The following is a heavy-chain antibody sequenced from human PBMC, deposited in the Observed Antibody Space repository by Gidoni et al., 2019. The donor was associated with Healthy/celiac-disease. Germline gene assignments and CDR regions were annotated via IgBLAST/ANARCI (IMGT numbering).Heavy chain of an antibody. D-gene: IGHD5-18*01. CDR1: GFTFRDYY. CDR2: ISSSGSTI. V-gene: IGHV3-11*01. Sequence: QVQLVESGGRLVKPGGSLRLSCAASGFTFRDYYMSWIRQAQGKGLEWVSYISSSGSTIYYADSVKGRFTISRDNAKNSLYLQMNSLRAEDTAVYYCARESLNTAMINRPFDYWGQGTLVTVSS. CDR3: ARESLNTAMINRPFDY. J-gene: IGHJ4*02.